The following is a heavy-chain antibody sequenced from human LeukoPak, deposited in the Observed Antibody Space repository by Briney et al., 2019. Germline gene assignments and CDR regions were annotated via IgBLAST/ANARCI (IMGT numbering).Heavy chain of an antibody. V-gene: IGHV5-51*01. CDR3: ARQTPPSSTDPHFDY. CDR2: IYPGDSDT. J-gene: IGHJ4*02. Sequence: GESLKISCKGSGYSFTSYWIGWVRQMPGKGLEWMGIIYPGDSDTRYRPSFQGQVTISADRSISTAYLQWSSLKPSDTAMYYCARQTPPSSTDPHFDYWGQGTLVTVSS. D-gene: IGHD2/OR15-2a*01. CDR1: GYSFTSYW.